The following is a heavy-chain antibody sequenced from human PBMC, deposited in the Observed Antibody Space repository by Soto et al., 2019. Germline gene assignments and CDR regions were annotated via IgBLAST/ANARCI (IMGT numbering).Heavy chain of an antibody. CDR3: ARGNLRLGWKRAYYYYMDV. D-gene: IGHD6-19*01. J-gene: IGHJ6*03. CDR1: GYTFTSYD. Sequence: ASVKVSCKASGYTFTSYDINWVRQATGQGLEWMGWMNPNSGNTGYAQKFQGRVTMTRNTSISTACMELSSLRSEDTAVYYCARGNLRLGWKRAYYYYMDVWGKGTTVTVSS. CDR2: MNPNSGNT. V-gene: IGHV1-8*01.